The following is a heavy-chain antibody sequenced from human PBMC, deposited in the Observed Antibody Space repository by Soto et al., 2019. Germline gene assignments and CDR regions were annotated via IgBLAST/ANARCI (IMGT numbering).Heavy chain of an antibody. D-gene: IGHD5-18*01. CDR1: GGSIIIGGYS. J-gene: IGHJ4*02. V-gene: IGHV4-30-2*01. CDR2: IYHSGTT. CDR3: ARASGYNYGYSFDY. Sequence: SETLSLTCDVSGGSIIIGGYSWSWIRQPPGKGLEWIGYIYHSGTTYYNPSLKSRVIISVDRSKNQFSLKLSSVTAADTAVYYCARASGYNYGYSFDYWGLGILVTVSS.